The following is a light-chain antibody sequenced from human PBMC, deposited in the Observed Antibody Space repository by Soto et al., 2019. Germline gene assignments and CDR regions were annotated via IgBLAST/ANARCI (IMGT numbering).Light chain of an antibody. CDR1: SSDVGGYKY. CDR3: SSYAGRNIVL. J-gene: IGLJ2*01. V-gene: IGLV2-8*01. CDR2: EVN. Sequence: QSALTQPPSASGSPGQSVTIACTGTSSDVGGYKYVSWYQQHPGKAPKLMIYEVNKRPSGVPDRFSGSKSGHTASLTVSGLQADDAADYFCSSYAGRNIVLFGGGTKVTVL.